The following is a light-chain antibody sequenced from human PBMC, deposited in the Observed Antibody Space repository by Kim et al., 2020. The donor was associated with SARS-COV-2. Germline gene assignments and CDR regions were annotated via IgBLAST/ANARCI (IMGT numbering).Light chain of an antibody. CDR2: DVS. Sequence: QSALTQPRSVSGSPGQSVTISCTGTSSDVGGYNYVSWYQQHPGKAPKLMIYDVSKRPSGVPDRFSGSKSGNTASLTISGLQVEDEADYYCCSYAGSYTFEVFGTGTKVTVL. V-gene: IGLV2-11*01. CDR3: CSYAGSYTFEV. J-gene: IGLJ1*01. CDR1: SSDVGGYNY.